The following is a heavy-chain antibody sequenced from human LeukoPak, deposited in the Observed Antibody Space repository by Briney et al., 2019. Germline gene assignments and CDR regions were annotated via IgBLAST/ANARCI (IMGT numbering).Heavy chain of an antibody. Sequence: GSLRLSCAASGFTFSDYYWGWIRQPPGKGLEWIGTIYYSGSTYYNPSLKSRVTISIDTSKNQFSLKLSSVTAADTAVYYCARAEGVDGYYYGSGITIYFDYWGQGALVTVSS. CDR2: IYYSGST. CDR1: GFTFSDYY. J-gene: IGHJ4*02. V-gene: IGHV4-38-2*01. D-gene: IGHD3-10*01. CDR3: ARAEGVDGYYYGSGITIYFDY.